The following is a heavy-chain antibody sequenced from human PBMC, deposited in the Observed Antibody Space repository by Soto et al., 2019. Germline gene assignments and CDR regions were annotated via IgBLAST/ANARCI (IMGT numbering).Heavy chain of an antibody. V-gene: IGHV1-46*03. CDR3: ARVHSSGWWS. Sequence: QVRLVQSGVEVKKPGASVKVSCKASGYTFTSYYMHWVRQAPGQGLEWMGIINPSGGSTSYAQKFQGRGTMTRDTSTSTVYMELSSLRSEDTAVYHCARVHSSGWWSWCQGTLVTVSS. CDR2: INPSGGST. D-gene: IGHD6-19*01. CDR1: GYTFTSYY. J-gene: IGHJ5*02.